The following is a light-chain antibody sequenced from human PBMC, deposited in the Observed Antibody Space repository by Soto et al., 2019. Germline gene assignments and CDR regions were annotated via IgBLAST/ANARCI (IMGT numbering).Light chain of an antibody. J-gene: IGLJ1*01. CDR2: EGS. Sequence: QSVLTQPASVSGSPGQSITISCTGTSSDVGSYNFVSWFQQYPGKAPKLMIYEGSKRPSGVSHRFSGSNSGNTASLTISGLQAEDEADYYCCSYAGSYVFGTGTKVTVL. V-gene: IGLV2-23*01. CDR1: SSDVGSYNF. CDR3: CSYAGSYV.